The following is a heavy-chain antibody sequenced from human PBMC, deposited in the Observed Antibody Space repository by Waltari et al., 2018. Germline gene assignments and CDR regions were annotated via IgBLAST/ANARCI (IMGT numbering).Heavy chain of an antibody. J-gene: IGHJ3*02. D-gene: IGHD2-15*01. V-gene: IGHV4-59*01. CDR1: GGSISSYY. CDR3: ARDRCSGGSCYFRAFDI. CDR2: IYYSGST. Sequence: QVQLQESGPGLVQPSETLSLTCTVSGGSISSYYWSWIRQPPGKGLEWIGYIYYSGSTNYNPSLKSRVTISVDTSKNQFSLKLSSVTAADTAVYYCARDRCSGGSCYFRAFDIWGQGTMVTVSS.